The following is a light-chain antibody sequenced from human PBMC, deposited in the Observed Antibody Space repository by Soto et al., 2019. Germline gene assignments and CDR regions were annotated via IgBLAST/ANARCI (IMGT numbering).Light chain of an antibody. Sequence: QSALTQPASVSGSPGQSITIYCTGTSTDVGGYNYVYWYQQHPGKAPKLMIYEVSNRHSGVSNRFSGSKSGNTASLTISGLPAEDEADYYCSSYTSSSTRVFGGGTKLTVL. J-gene: IGLJ3*02. CDR2: EVS. CDR1: STDVGGYNY. V-gene: IGLV2-14*01. CDR3: SSYTSSSTRV.